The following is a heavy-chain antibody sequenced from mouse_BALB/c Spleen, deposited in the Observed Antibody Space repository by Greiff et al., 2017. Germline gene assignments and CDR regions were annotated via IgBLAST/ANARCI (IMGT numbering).Heavy chain of an antibody. CDR2: INPYNDGT. J-gene: IGHJ1*01. Sequence: EVQVVESGPELVKPGASVKMSCKASGYTFTSYVMHWVKQKPGQGLEWIGYINPYNDGTKYNEKFKGKATLTSDKSSSTAYMELSSLTSEDSAVYYCARGDYGSFFDVWGAGTTVTVSS. CDR3: ARGDYGSFFDV. V-gene: IGHV1-14*01. D-gene: IGHD1-1*01. CDR1: GYTFTSYV.